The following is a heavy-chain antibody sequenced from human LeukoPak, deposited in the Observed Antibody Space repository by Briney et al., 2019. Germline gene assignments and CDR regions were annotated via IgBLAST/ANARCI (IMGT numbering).Heavy chain of an antibody. Sequence: GGSLRLSCAASGFTFSSYWMHWVRQAPGKGLVWVSRIKSDGSTNYADSVKGRFTISRDNAKNTLSLQMNSLRTEDTGVYYCARAPSEIGGYYPEYFRHWGQGTLVTVSS. V-gene: IGHV3-74*01. CDR1: GFTFSSYW. CDR3: ARAPSEIGGYYPEYFRH. D-gene: IGHD3-22*01. J-gene: IGHJ1*01. CDR2: IKSDGST.